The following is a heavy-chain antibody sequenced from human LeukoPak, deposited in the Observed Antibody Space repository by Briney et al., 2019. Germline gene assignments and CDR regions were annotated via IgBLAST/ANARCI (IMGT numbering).Heavy chain of an antibody. J-gene: IGHJ4*02. CDR1: GDSISSGGYY. V-gene: IGHV4-31*03. D-gene: IGHD5-24*01. CDR2: IYYSGST. Sequence: SQTLSLTCTVSGDSISSGGYYWSWIRQHPGKGLEWIGYIYYSGSTDYNPSLESRVTISVDTSNNQFSLDLSSVTATDTAVYYCARTPGLAGYIHFDYWGEGTLVTVSS. CDR3: ARTPGLAGYIHFDY.